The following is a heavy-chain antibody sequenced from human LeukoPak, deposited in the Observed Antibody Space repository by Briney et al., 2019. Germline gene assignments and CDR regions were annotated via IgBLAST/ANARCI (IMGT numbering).Heavy chain of an antibody. J-gene: IGHJ3*02. D-gene: IGHD2-21*01. CDR2: ISAYNGNT. CDR1: GYTFTSYG. Sequence: GASVKVSCKASGYTFTSYGISWVRQAPGQGPEWMGWISAYNGNTNYAQKLQGRVTMTTDTSTSTAYMELRSLRSDDTAVYYCARGGLILWWSGAFDIWGQGTMVTVSS. CDR3: ARGGLILWWSGAFDI. V-gene: IGHV1-18*01.